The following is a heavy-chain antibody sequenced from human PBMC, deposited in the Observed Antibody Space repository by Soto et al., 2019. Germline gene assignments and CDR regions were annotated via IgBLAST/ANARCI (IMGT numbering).Heavy chain of an antibody. J-gene: IGHJ4*02. Sequence: GESLKISCKGSGYSFPTSWIGWVRQMPGKGLEWMGIIYPGDSDTRYSPSFQGQVTISADNSISIAYLQWSSLKASDTAMYYCARGKYCTNGACYLYDYWGRGTQVTVSS. D-gene: IGHD2-8*01. CDR2: IYPGDSDT. V-gene: IGHV5-51*01. CDR3: ARGKYCTNGACYLYDY. CDR1: GYSFPTSW.